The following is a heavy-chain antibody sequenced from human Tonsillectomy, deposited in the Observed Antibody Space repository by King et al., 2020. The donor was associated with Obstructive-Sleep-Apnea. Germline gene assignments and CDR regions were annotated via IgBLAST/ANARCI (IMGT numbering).Heavy chain of an antibody. Sequence: VQLQESGPGLVKPSQTLSLTCTVSGGSISSGGYYWSWIRQHPGKGLEWIGDIYYSGSTYYNPSLKSRVTISVDTSKNQFSLKLSSVTAADTAVYYCARMVGSGSYYRVGFDYWGQGTLVTVSS. CDR1: GGSISSGGYY. CDR3: ARMVGSGSYYRVGFDY. CDR2: IYYSGST. V-gene: IGHV4-31*03. J-gene: IGHJ4*02. D-gene: IGHD3-10*01.